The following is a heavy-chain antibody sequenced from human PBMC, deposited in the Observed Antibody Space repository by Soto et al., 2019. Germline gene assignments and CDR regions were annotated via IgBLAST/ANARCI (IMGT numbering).Heavy chain of an antibody. Sequence: RASETLSLTYTVSGGAITAYYWSWIRQPVGEGLQWIGRVYSTGSTNYNPSLRSRATMSVDTSQNQFFLRLSSVTAADTAVYYCARDEYYDSNNWFDHWGQGILVTVSS. D-gene: IGHD3-22*01. CDR1: GGAITAYY. CDR2: VYSTGST. V-gene: IGHV4-4*07. J-gene: IGHJ5*02. CDR3: ARDEYYDSNNWFDH.